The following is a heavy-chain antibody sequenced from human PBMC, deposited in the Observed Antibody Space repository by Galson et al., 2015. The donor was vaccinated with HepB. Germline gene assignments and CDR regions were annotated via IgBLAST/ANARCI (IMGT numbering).Heavy chain of an antibody. D-gene: IGHD2-2*02. CDR1: GFTFSSYA. Sequence: SLRLSCAASGFTFSSYAMSWVRQAPGKGLEWVSAISGSGGSTYYADSVKGRFTISRDNSKNTLYLQMNSLRAEDTAVYYCAKDGLGYQLLYPSWFDPWGQGTLVTVSS. CDR3: AKDGLGYQLLYPSWFDP. V-gene: IGHV3-23*01. CDR2: ISGSGGST. J-gene: IGHJ5*02.